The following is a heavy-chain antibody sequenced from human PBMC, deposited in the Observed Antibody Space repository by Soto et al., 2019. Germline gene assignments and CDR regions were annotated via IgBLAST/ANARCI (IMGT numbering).Heavy chain of an antibody. CDR1: GGTFSSYS. J-gene: IGHJ6*01. D-gene: IGHD6-25*01. CDR3: ATDLPPRGDAYYCYGMDV. CDR2: IIPIFGTA. Sequence: SVKVSCKASGGTFSSYSISWVRQAPGQGLEWMGGIIPIFGTANYAQKFQGRVTITADESTSTAYMELSSLRSEDTAVYYCATDLPPRGDAYYCYGMDVWGRVPTVTVAS. V-gene: IGHV1-69*13.